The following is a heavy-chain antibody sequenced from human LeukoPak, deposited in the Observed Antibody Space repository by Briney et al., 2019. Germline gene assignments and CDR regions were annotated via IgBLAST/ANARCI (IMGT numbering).Heavy chain of an antibody. CDR3: ARRWNYGRNYYIDV. CDR2: INDSGRI. CDR1: GGSISSSNNY. Sequence: SETLSLTCTVSGGSISSSNNYWSWIRQPPGKGLEWIGEINDSGRINYNPSLMSRVTVSVDTSKNQFSLRLTSVTATDTAVYYCARRWNYGRNYYIDVWGNGATVSVSS. V-gene: IGHV4-39*01. J-gene: IGHJ6*03. D-gene: IGHD1-7*01.